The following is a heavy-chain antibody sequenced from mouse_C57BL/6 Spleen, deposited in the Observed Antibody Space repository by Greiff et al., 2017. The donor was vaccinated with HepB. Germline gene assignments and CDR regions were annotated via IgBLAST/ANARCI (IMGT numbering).Heavy chain of an antibody. D-gene: IGHD2-3*01. Sequence: QVQLQQPGAELVKPGASVKMSCKASGYTFTSYWITWVKQRPGQGLEWIGDIYPGSGSTNYNEKFKSKATLTVDTSSSTAYMQLSSLTSEDSAVYYYARGDGYYQFPCYYAMDYWGQGTSVTVSS. CDR3: ARGDGYYQFPCYYAMDY. V-gene: IGHV1-55*01. CDR2: IYPGSGST. CDR1: GYTFTSYW. J-gene: IGHJ4*01.